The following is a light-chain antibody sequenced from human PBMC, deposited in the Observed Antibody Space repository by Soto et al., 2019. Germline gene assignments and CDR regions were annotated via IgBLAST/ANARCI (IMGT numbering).Light chain of an antibody. Sequence: QSAMTQPPSASGTPGQRVTISCSGSSSNNGSKPINWYQHLPGTAPKLLIFTNDRRPSGVPDRFSGSKSGTSGSLAITGLQSADEADYYCATWDDTLKGPVFGGGTKLTVL. V-gene: IGLV1-44*01. CDR2: TND. CDR3: ATWDDTLKGPV. J-gene: IGLJ3*02. CDR1: SSNNGSKP.